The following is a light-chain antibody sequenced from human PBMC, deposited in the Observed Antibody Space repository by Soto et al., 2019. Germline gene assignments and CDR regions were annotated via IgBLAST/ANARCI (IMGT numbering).Light chain of an antibody. CDR3: QTWGTGIGV. Sequence: QSVLTQSPSASASLGASVKLTCTLSSGHSNYAIAWHQQQPEKGPRYLMKLNSDGSHSKGDGIPDRFSGSSSGAERYLTISSLQSEDEADYYCQTWGTGIGVFGGGTKVTVL. V-gene: IGLV4-69*01. J-gene: IGLJ2*01. CDR1: SGHSNYA. CDR2: LNSDGSH.